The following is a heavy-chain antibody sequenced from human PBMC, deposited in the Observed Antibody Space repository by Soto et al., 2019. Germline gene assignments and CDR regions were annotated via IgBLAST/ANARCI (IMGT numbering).Heavy chain of an antibody. CDR2: IYPGDSDT. CDR3: ARLRGYYDFWSGYSYGMDV. D-gene: IGHD3-3*01. CDR1: GYSFTSYW. Sequence: GESLKISCKGSGYSFTSYWIGWVRQMPGKGLEWMGIIYPGDSDTRYSPSFQGQVTISADKSISTAYLQWSSLKASDTAMYYCARLRGYYDFWSGYSYGMDVWGQGTLVTVSS. J-gene: IGHJ6*02. V-gene: IGHV5-51*01.